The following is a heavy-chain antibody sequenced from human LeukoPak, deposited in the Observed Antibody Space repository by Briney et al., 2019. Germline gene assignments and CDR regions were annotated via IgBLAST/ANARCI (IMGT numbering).Heavy chain of an antibody. D-gene: IGHD3-9*01. V-gene: IGHV3-7*04. CDR3: ARENYDILTYFGTGMDV. CDR1: GFSISSYW. J-gene: IGHJ6*02. CDR2: IKQDGSEK. Sequence: GGSLRLSCAASGFSISSYWMSWVRQAPGKGLEWVANIKQDGSEKYYVDSVKGRFTISRDNAKNSLYLQMNSLRAEDTAVYYCARENYDILTYFGTGMDVWGQGTTVTASS.